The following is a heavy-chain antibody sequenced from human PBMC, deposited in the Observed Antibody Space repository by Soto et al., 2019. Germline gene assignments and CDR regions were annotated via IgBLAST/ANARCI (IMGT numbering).Heavy chain of an antibody. J-gene: IGHJ4*02. CDR1: GFTFSSYS. CDR2: ISSSSSYI. D-gene: IGHD3-3*01. V-gene: IGHV3-21*01. CDR3: ARDHDDFWTSRGLDY. Sequence: EVQLVESGGGLVKPGGSLRLSCAASGFTFSSYSMNWVRQAPGKGLEWVSSISSSSSYIYYADSVKGRFTISRDNAKNSLYLQMNSLRAEDTAVYYCARDHDDFWTSRGLDYWGQGTLVTVSS.